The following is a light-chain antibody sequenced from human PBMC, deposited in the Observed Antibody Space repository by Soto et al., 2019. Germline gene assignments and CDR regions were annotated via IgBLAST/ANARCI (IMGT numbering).Light chain of an antibody. V-gene: IGKV1-27*01. J-gene: IGKJ4*01. CDR2: AAS. CDR3: QKYNSAPPEIT. CDR1: QGISNY. Sequence: DIQMTQSPSSLSASVGDRVTITCRASQGISNYLAWYQQKPGKVPKLLIYAASTLQSGVPSRFSGSGSGTDFTLTISSLQLEDVATYYCQKYNSAPPEITFGGGTKVEIK.